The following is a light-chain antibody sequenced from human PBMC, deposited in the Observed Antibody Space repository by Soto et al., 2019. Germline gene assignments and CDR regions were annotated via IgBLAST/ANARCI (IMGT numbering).Light chain of an antibody. CDR3: QQYYNPPLT. J-gene: IGKJ1*01. Sequence: DIVMTQSPDSLAVSLGERATINCKSSQSVLYNSNNKNYLAWYQQQPGQPPKLLIYWASTRESGVPDRFSGSGSGTDFTLTISSQQAEDVAVYYCQQYYNPPLTFGQGTKVEIK. CDR2: WAS. CDR1: QSVLYNSNNKNY. V-gene: IGKV4-1*01.